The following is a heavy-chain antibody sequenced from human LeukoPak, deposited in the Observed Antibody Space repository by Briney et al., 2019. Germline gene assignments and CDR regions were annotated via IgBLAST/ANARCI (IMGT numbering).Heavy chain of an antibody. V-gene: IGHV3-48*03. CDR1: GFTFSSYE. D-gene: IGHD3-22*01. CDR3: AKLLRYDSSVGDY. CDR2: ISTSGSTM. J-gene: IGHJ4*02. Sequence: GGSLRLSCAASGFTFSSYEMNWVRQAPGKGLEWVSFISTSGSTMYYANSVKGRFTISRDNAKNSLYLQMNSLRAEDTAVYYCAKLLRYDSSVGDYWGQGTLVTVSS.